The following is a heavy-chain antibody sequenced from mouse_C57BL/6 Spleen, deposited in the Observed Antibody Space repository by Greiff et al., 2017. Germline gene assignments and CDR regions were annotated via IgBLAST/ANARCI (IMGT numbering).Heavy chain of an antibody. CDR1: GYTFTSYW. V-gene: IGHV1-55*01. J-gene: IGHJ2*01. CDR3: ARGYYSNYGYFDY. CDR2: IYPGSGST. Sequence: VQLQQPGASVKMSCKASGYTFTSYWITWVKQRPGQGLEWIGDIYPGSGSTNYNEKFKSKATLTVDTSSSTAYMQLSSLTSEDSAVYYCARGYYSNYGYFDYWGQGTTLTVSS. D-gene: IGHD2-5*01.